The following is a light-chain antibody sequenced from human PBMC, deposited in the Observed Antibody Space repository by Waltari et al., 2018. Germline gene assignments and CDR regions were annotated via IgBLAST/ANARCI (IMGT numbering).Light chain of an antibody. Sequence: IVLTQSPATLSSSPGERATLSCRASQSASKYVAWYQIIHGQAPRLLIYDASNRATGVPDRFDAFGSGTDFTLTISSLEPEVSAVYYCQRRNDWPLTFGGGTRVEIK. J-gene: IGKJ4*01. V-gene: IGKV3-11*01. CDR1: QSASKY. CDR2: DAS. CDR3: QRRNDWPLT.